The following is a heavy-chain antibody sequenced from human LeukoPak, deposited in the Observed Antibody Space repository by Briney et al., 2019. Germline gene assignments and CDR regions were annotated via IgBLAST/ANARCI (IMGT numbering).Heavy chain of an antibody. CDR3: ARHESMVRGVIVKY. Sequence: GESLKISCEGSGYSFASYWIGWVRKMPGKGLEWMGIIFPNDSDVRYSPSFEGQVSISADRSTSTAYLQWDSLKPSDTAMYYCARHESMVRGVIVKYWGQGTLVTVSP. J-gene: IGHJ4*02. CDR2: IFPNDSDV. CDR1: GYSFASYW. V-gene: IGHV5-51*01. D-gene: IGHD3-10*01.